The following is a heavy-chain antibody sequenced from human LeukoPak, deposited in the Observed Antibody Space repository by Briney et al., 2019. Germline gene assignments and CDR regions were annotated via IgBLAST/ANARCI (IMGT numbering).Heavy chain of an antibody. CDR3: ARDSSAMTTVTSTTNYFDY. D-gene: IGHD4-17*01. CDR2: IYSGGST. V-gene: IGHV3-66*01. CDR1: GFTVSSNY. Sequence: GGSLRLSCAASGFTVSSNYMSWVRQAPGKGLEWVSVIYSGGSTYYADSVKGRFTISRDNSKNTLYLQMNSLRAEDTAVYYCARDSSAMTTVTSTTNYFDYWGLGTLVTVSS. J-gene: IGHJ4*02.